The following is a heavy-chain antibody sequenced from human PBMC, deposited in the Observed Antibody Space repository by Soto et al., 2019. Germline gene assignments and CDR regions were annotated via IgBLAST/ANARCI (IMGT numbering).Heavy chain of an antibody. D-gene: IGHD3-22*01. J-gene: IGHJ5*02. Sequence: SVKVSCKASGGTFSSYAISWVRQAPGQGLEWMGGIIPIFGTANYAQKFQGRVTITADESTSTAYMELSSLRSEDTAVYYCARVPYDSSGYYYRGNNWFDPWGQGTLVTVS. V-gene: IGHV1-69*13. CDR1: GGTFSSYA. CDR2: IIPIFGTA. CDR3: ARVPYDSSGYYYRGNNWFDP.